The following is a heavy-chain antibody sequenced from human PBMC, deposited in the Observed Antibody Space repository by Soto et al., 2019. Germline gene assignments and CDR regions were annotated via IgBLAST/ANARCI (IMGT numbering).Heavy chain of an antibody. V-gene: IGHV4-30-4*01. D-gene: IGHD3-10*02. Sequence: SETLSLTCSVSGASISSGYYYWSWIRQTPGKGLEWIGNIYYSGNTYYNPSLKSLLIISIDTAKNQSSLKVSSVNAADTAVYYYVKCSLYGMDVWGQGTTVTVS. CDR3: VKCSLYGMDV. J-gene: IGHJ6*02. CDR1: GASISSGYYY. CDR2: IYYSGNT.